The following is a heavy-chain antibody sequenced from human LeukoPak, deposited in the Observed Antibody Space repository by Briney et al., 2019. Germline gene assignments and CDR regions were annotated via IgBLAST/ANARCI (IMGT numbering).Heavy chain of an antibody. CDR2: IYWNDDK. V-gene: IGHV2-5*01. J-gene: IGHJ3*02. D-gene: IGHD4-17*01. CDR1: GFSLSTSGVG. CDR3: AHSGTVTTPHDAFDI. Sequence: SAPTLVKPTPPLTLTCTFSGFSLSTSGVGVGWIRQPPGKALEWLALIYWNDDKRYSPSLKSRLTITKDTSKNQVVLTMTNMDPVDTATYYCAHSGTVTTPHDAFDIWGQGTMVTVSS.